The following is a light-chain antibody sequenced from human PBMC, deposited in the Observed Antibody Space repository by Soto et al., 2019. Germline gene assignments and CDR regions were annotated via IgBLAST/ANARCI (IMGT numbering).Light chain of an antibody. CDR2: AAS. J-gene: IGKJ2*01. Sequence: DIPMTQSPSSLSASVGDRVTITCRASQTISSYLNWYQQRPGKAPKLLIYAASSLQSGVASRFSGSGSGTDFTLTISSLQPEDFATYYCQQSHSSPYTFCQGTKLEIK. CDR1: QTISSY. V-gene: IGKV1-39*01. CDR3: QQSHSSPYT.